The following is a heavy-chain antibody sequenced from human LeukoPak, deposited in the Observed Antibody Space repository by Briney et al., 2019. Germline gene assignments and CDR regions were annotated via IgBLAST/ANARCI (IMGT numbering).Heavy chain of an antibody. D-gene: IGHD6-13*01. Sequence: SETLSLTCSVPGYSISIGCYWGWIRQPPGKGLEWIGSIYHSGSTYYNPSLKSRVTISVDTSKDQFSLKLSSVTAADTAVYYCARVYYSSSYDYWYFDLWGRGTLVTVSS. CDR3: ARVYYSSSYDYWYFDL. V-gene: IGHV4-38-2*02. CDR2: IYHSGST. J-gene: IGHJ2*01. CDR1: GYSISIGCY.